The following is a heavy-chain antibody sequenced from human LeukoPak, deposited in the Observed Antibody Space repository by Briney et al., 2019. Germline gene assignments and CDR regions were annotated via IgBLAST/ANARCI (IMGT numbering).Heavy chain of an antibody. D-gene: IGHD4-17*01. J-gene: IGHJ4*02. V-gene: IGHV1-18*01. CDR2: IIPIFGTA. CDR1: GYTFTSYG. Sequence: ASVKVSCKASGYTFTSYGISWVRQAPGQGLEWMGGIIPIFGTANYAQKFQGRVTMTTDTSTSTAYMELRSLRSDDTAVYYCARVTQTDYDFDYWGQGTLVTVSS. CDR3: ARVTQTDYDFDY.